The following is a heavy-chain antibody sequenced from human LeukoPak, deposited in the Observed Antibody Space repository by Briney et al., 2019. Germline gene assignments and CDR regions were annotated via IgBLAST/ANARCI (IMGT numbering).Heavy chain of an antibody. CDR2: ISPYNGNT. CDR1: GYTFTGYY. J-gene: IGHJ5*02. D-gene: IGHD2-2*01. Sequence: ASVKVSCKASGYTFTGYYMHWVRQAPGQGLEWMGWISPYNGNTKYLQKFQGRVTMTTDTSTSTASMEVRSLRSDDTAVYYCAKDAIVVVPAARWFDPWGQGTLVTVSS. V-gene: IGHV1-18*04. CDR3: AKDAIVVVPAARWFDP.